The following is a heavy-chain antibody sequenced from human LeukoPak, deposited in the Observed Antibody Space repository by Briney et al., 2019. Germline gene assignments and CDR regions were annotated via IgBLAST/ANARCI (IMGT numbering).Heavy chain of an antibody. Sequence: SETLSLTCAVSGYSISSGYYWGWIRQPPGKGLEWIGSIYHSGSTYYNPSLKSRVTISVDTSKNQFSLKLSSVTAADTAVYYCARDRTFGEFDYSGQGTLVTVSS. D-gene: IGHD3-16*01. V-gene: IGHV4-38-2*02. J-gene: IGHJ4*02. CDR2: IYHSGST. CDR1: GYSISSGYY. CDR3: ARDRTFGEFDY.